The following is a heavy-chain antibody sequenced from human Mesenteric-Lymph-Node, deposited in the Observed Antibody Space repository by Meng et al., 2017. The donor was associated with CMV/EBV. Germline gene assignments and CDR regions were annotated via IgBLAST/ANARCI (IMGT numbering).Heavy chain of an antibody. D-gene: IGHD3-22*01. CDR2: IYPGDSDT. CDR3: ARRGYGGSAYYTFDY. Sequence: GESLKISCKGSGYTFTSYWIGWVRQMPGKGLEWMGIIYPGDSDTKYSPSFQGQVTISVDKSINTAFLQWSSLKASDTAMYYCARRGYGGSAYYTFDYWGQGTLVTVSS. CDR1: GYTFTSYW. V-gene: IGHV5-51*01. J-gene: IGHJ4*02.